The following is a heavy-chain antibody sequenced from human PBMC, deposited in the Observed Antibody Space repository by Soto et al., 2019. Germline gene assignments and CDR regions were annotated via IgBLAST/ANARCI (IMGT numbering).Heavy chain of an antibody. CDR2: ISYDGSNK. CDR3: GREGRAWIQLEYGMDV. Sequence: QVQLVESGGGVVQPGRSLRLSCAASGFTFSSYAMHWVRQAPGKGLEWVAVISYDGSNKYYADSVKGRFTISRDNSKNTLYLQMNSLRAEDTAVYYCGREGRAWIQLEYGMDVWGQGTTVTVSS. CDR1: GFTFSSYA. J-gene: IGHJ6*02. D-gene: IGHD5-18*01. V-gene: IGHV3-30-3*01.